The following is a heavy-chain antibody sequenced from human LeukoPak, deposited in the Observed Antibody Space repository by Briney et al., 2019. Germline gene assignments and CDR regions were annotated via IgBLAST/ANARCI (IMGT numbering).Heavy chain of an antibody. J-gene: IGHJ4*02. CDR2: VSPTGGTV. V-gene: IGHV3-23*01. Sequence: PGGSLKLSCTASGFTFSLYTMTWVRQAPGKGLEWVATVSPTGGTVFYADSLRGRFTISRDNSMNTLYLQMSTLKAVDTAIYYCAKGLGGGDYTPSHYWGQGTLVIVSS. D-gene: IGHD2-21*01. CDR1: GFTFSLYT. CDR3: AKGLGGGDYTPSHY.